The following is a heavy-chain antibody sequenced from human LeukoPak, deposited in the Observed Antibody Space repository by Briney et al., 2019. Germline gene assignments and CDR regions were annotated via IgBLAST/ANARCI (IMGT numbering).Heavy chain of an antibody. CDR2: INPNSGGT. J-gene: IGHJ4*02. CDR3: ARGGGYSYGLGY. CDR1: GYTFTTYA. V-gene: IGHV1-2*02. Sequence: ASVKVSCKASGYTFTTYAMNWVRQAPGQGLEWMGWINPNSGGTNYAQKFQGRVTMTRDTSISTAYMELSRLRSDDTAVYYCARGGGYSYGLGYWGQGTLVTVSS. D-gene: IGHD5-18*01.